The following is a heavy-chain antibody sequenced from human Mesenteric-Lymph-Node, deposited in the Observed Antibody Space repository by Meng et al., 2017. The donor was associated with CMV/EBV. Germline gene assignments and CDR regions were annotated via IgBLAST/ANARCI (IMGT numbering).Heavy chain of an antibody. CDR2: IIPIFGTA. CDR3: ARGPPAARDFYYYYGMDV. V-gene: IGHV1-69*05. J-gene: IGHJ6*02. Sequence: SVKVSCKASGGTFSSYAISWVRQAPGQGLEWMGGIIPIFGTANYAQKFQGRVTITTDESTSTAYMELSSLRSEDTAVYYCARGPPAARDFYYYYGMDVWGQGTTVTAP. D-gene: IGHD6-6*01. CDR1: GGTFSSYA.